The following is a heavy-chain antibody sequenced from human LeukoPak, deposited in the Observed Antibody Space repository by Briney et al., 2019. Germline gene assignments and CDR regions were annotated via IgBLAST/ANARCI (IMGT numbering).Heavy chain of an antibody. CDR1: GFSFSDFA. Sequence: GGSLRLSCAASGFSFSDFAVRWVRQAPGKGLEWVAVIWYDGSNKYYADSVKGRFTISRDNSKNTLYLQMNSLRAEDTAVYYCARDPEGYCSGGSCYSGWFDPWGQGTLVTVSS. CDR2: IWYDGSNK. J-gene: IGHJ5*02. CDR3: ARDPEGYCSGGSCYSGWFDP. D-gene: IGHD2-15*01. V-gene: IGHV3-33*08.